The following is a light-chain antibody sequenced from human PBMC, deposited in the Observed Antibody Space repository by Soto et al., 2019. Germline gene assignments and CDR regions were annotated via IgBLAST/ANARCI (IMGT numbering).Light chain of an antibody. J-gene: IGKJ1*01. CDR1: QSVSSNH. CDR2: GGS. Sequence: EIMMTQSPATLSLSPGERATLSCRASQSVSSNHLAWYQQKPGQAPRLLIYGGSSRATGIPVRFSGSGSETDFTLTITRLEPEDFAVYYCQQYSSSRTFGQGTKVDIK. V-gene: IGKV3-20*01. CDR3: QQYSSSRT.